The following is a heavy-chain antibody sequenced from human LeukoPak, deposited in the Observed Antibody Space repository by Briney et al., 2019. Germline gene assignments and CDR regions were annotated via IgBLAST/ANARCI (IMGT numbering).Heavy chain of an antibody. CDR2: IYYSGST. CDR1: GGSISSYY. V-gene: IGHV4-59*12. Sequence: SETLSLTCTVSGGSISSYYWSWIRQPPGKGLEWIGYIYYSGSTNYNPSLKSRVTISVDTSKNQFSLKLSSVTAADTAVYYCARDRWLGYWGQGTLVTVSS. J-gene: IGHJ4*02. CDR3: ARDRWLGY. D-gene: IGHD5-12*01.